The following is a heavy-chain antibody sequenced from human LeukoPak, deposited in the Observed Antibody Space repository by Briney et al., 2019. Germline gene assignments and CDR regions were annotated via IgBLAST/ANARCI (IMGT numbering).Heavy chain of an antibody. CDR2: IIPILGIA. Sequence: SVKVSCKASGGTFSSYTISWVRQAPGQGLEWMGRIIPILGIANYAQKFQGRVTITADKSTSTAYMELSSLRSEDTAVYYCATWYSSGWYYFDYWGQGTLVTVSS. J-gene: IGHJ4*02. CDR1: GGTFSSYT. D-gene: IGHD6-19*01. CDR3: ATWYSSGWYYFDY. V-gene: IGHV1-69*02.